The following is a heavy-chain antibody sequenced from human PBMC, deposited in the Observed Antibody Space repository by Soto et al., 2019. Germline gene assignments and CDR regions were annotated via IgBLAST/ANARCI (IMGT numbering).Heavy chain of an antibody. CDR2: IIPIFGTA. CDR3: ARARESAAAVPFDY. Sequence: QVQLVQSGAEVKKPGSSVKVSYKASGGTFSSYAISWVRQAPGQGLEWMGGIIPIFGTANYAQKFQGRVTSTADKSTSTAYMELSSRRSEDTAVYYCARARESAAAVPFDYWGQGTLVTVSS. J-gene: IGHJ4*02. D-gene: IGHD6-13*01. V-gene: IGHV1-69*06. CDR1: GGTFSSYA.